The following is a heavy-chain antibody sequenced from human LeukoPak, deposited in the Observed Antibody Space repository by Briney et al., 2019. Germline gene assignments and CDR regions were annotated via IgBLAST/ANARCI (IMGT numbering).Heavy chain of an antibody. CDR3: ARVITMVRGVPPPGMDV. CDR1: GGTFSSYA. D-gene: IGHD3-10*01. J-gene: IGHJ6*04. Sequence: RASVKVSCKASGGTFSSYAISWVRQAPGQGLEWMGGIIPIFGTANYAQKFQGRVTITADESTSTAYMELSSLRSEDMAVYYCARVITMVRGVPPPGMDVWGKGTTVTVSS. CDR2: IIPIFGTA. V-gene: IGHV1-69*13.